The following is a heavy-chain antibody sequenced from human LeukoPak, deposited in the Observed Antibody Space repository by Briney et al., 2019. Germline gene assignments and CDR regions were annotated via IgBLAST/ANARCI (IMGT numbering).Heavy chain of an antibody. V-gene: IGHV1-18*01. J-gene: IGHJ3*02. D-gene: IGHD4-17*01. Sequence: ASVKVSCKASGYTFTSYGISWVRQAPGQGLEWMGWISAYNGNTNYAQKLQGRVTMTTDTSTGTAYMELRSLRSDDTAVYYCASPNSTVTTHEDAFDIWGQGTMVTVSS. CDR1: GYTFTSYG. CDR3: ASPNSTVTTHEDAFDI. CDR2: ISAYNGNT.